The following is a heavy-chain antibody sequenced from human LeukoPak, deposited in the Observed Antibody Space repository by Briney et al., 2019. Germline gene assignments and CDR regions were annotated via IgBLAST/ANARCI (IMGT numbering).Heavy chain of an antibody. Sequence: GGSLRLSCAASGFTFSNYAMNWVRQAPGKGLEWVSVLYSGGTTYYADSVKGRFTISRDNSKNTLYLQMNSLRAEDTAVYYCAMDSSWLPLKFDYWGQGTLVTVST. J-gene: IGHJ4*02. CDR3: AMDSSWLPLKFDY. D-gene: IGHD5-24*01. CDR1: GFTFSNYA. V-gene: IGHV3-66*01. CDR2: LYSGGTT.